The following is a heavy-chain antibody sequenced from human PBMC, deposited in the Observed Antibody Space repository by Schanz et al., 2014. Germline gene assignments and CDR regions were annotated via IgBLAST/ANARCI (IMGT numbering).Heavy chain of an antibody. Sequence: VQLVESGGGLVQPGGSLRLSCAASGFTFSDHYMDWVRQAPGKGLEWVSDISSGSSYANYADSVKGRFTISRDNSKKTLYLQMNSLRAEDTAAYYCARDRGYCSGGSCLTFEYWGQGTLVTVSS. V-gene: IGHV3-11*06. CDR3: ARDRGYCSGGSCLTFEY. D-gene: IGHD2-15*01. J-gene: IGHJ4*02. CDR2: ISSGSSYA. CDR1: GFTFSDHY.